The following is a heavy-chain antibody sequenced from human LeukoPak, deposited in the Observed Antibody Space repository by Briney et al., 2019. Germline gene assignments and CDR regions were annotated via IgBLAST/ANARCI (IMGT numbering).Heavy chain of an antibody. CDR3: AKAPGDFYYGSGNPDY. J-gene: IGHJ4*02. V-gene: IGHV3-NL1*01. CDR2: ISSSGAKT. D-gene: IGHD3-10*01. CDR1: GFTFSSYS. Sequence: GGSLRLSCAASGFTFSSYSMNWVRQAPGKGLQWVSSISSSGAKTYYADSVKGRFTISRDNSKNTLYLQMNSLRAEDTAVYYCAKAPGDFYYGSGNPDYWGQGTLVTVSS.